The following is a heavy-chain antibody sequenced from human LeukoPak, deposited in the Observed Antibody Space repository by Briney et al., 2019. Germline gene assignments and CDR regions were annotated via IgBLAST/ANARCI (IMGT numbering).Heavy chain of an antibody. V-gene: IGHV4-61*02. CDR1: GGSISSGSYY. Sequence: SETLSLTCTVSGGSISSGSYYWSWLRQPAGKGLEWIGRIYMSGSTNDNPSINSRVTISVDTSKNQFSLKLSSVTAADTAVYYCARVSGGTRDYWGQGTLVTVSS. CDR3: ARVSGGTRDY. J-gene: IGHJ4*02. D-gene: IGHD2-15*01. CDR2: IYMSGST.